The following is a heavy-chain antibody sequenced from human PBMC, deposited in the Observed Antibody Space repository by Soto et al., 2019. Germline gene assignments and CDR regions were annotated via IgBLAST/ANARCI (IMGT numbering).Heavy chain of an antibody. CDR2: INHSGST. V-gene: IGHV4-34*01. J-gene: IGHJ5*02. CDR1: GGSFSGYY. CDR3: ARGPTYYDFWSGFLPRAPWFDP. D-gene: IGHD3-3*01. Sequence: QVQLQQWGAGLLKPSETLSLTCAVYGGSFSGYYWSWIRQPPGKGLEWIGEINHSGSTNYNPSLKCRVTISVATSKNQFSLKLSSVTAADTAVYYCARGPTYYDFWSGFLPRAPWFDPWGQGTLVTVSS.